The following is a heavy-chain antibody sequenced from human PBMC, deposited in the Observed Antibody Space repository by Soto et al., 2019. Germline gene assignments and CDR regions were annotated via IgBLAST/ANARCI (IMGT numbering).Heavy chain of an antibody. V-gene: IGHV4-59*01. CDR1: GGSISIYY. J-gene: IGHJ6*02. Sequence: PSDTLSLTCTVSGGSISIYYLSWIRQATEKGLECIGYIYYSWSINYVTSLTSRVTISVETSKNQCSLLLSSVTAADRAVYYSETSNCDYYYGMELWCQGITVTASS. CDR2: IYYSWSI. D-gene: IGHD1-1*01. CDR3: ETSNCDYYYGMEL.